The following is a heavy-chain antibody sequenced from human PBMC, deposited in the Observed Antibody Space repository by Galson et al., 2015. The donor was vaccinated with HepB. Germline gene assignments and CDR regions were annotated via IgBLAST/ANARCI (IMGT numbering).Heavy chain of an antibody. Sequence: SLRLSCAVSGFTIGSNYMTWVRQAPGKGLECVSVIHDDNVAHYADSVKGRFTISRDSSENKVYLQMNTLRGEDTAVYYCAKIGYTNYQIQYWGQGTLVTVSS. CDR3: AKIGYTNYQIQY. CDR2: IHDDNVA. CDR1: GFTIGSNY. J-gene: IGHJ4*02. V-gene: IGHV3-53*01. D-gene: IGHD4-11*01.